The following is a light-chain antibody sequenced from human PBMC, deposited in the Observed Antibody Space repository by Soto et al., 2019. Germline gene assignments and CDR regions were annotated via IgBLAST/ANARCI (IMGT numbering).Light chain of an antibody. CDR3: QQYGSSSQVT. V-gene: IGKV3-20*01. CDR2: DAS. CDR1: QSVNSN. J-gene: IGKJ4*01. Sequence: ETVMKQSPATLSVSQGERATLSCRASQSVNSNLAWYQQKLGQAPRVLIYDASSRATGIPDRFSGSGSGTDFTLTISRLEPEDFAVYYCQQYGSSSQVTFGGGTKVDIK.